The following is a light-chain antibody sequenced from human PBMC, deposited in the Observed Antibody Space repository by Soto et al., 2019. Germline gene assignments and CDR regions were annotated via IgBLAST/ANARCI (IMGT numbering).Light chain of an antibody. Sequence: EIVLTQSPGTLSLSPGDRATLSCRASQAFNTYLAWYQQKPGQAPRLLIYRVSTRATGIPDRFSGSGSGTAFTLTISHLEPEHLAVYCCHYYADSPGSFGPGTKVDIK. J-gene: IGKJ3*01. CDR1: QAFNTY. V-gene: IGKV3-20*01. CDR3: HYYADSPGS. CDR2: RVS.